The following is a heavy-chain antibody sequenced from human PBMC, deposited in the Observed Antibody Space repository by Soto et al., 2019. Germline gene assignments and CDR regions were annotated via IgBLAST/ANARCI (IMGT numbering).Heavy chain of an antibody. Sequence: SETLSLTCTVSGGSISSYYWSWIRQPPGKGLEWIEYIYYSGSTDYNPSLKSRVTISVDTSKNQFSLKLSSVTAADTAVYYCARLDTAMVISSSGNYFDYWGQGTLVT. V-gene: IGHV4-59*01. CDR2: IYYSGST. J-gene: IGHJ4*02. CDR3: ARLDTAMVISSSGNYFDY. CDR1: GGSISSYY. D-gene: IGHD5-18*01.